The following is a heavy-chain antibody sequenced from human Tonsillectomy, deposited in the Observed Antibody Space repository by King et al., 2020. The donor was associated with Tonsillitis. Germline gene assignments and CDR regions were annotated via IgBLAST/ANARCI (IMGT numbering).Heavy chain of an antibody. D-gene: IGHD3-3*01. CDR2: ISSSGTTI. J-gene: IGHJ6*03. CDR1: GFTFSTYE. V-gene: IGHV3-48*03. Sequence: VQLVESGGGLVQPGGSLRLSCAASGFTFSTYEMNWVRQAPGKGLEWVSYISSSGTTIYYADSWRGRFTISRENAKNSLYLQMNNLRAEDTAVYYCARDFNFWSGYYRELYSYMDVWGKGTTVTVSS. CDR3: ARDFNFWSGYYRELYSYMDV.